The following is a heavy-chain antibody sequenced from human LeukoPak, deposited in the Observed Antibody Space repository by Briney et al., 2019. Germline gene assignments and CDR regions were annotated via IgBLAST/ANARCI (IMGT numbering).Heavy chain of an antibody. D-gene: IGHD3-22*01. V-gene: IGHV3-7*01. CDR1: GFTFSSYW. CDR3: ARVYTYYYDSSGYHPFDY. CDR2: IKQDGSEK. J-gene: IGHJ4*02. Sequence: GGSLRLSCAASGFTFSSYWMSWVRQAPGKGLEWVANIKQDGSEKYYVDSVKGRFTISRDNAKNSLYLQMNSLRAEDTAVYYCARVYTYYYDSSGYHPFDYWGQGTLVTVSS.